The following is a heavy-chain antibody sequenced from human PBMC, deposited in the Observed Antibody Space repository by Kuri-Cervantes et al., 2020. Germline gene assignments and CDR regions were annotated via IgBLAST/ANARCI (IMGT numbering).Heavy chain of an antibody. CDR3: ARGRVVVPAVRGAFDI. Sequence: GGSLRLSCAASGFTFAGHAMTWVRQAPGKGLEWVSGISGSGDRTNYADSVKGRFTISRDNAKNSLYLQMNSLRAEDTAVFYCARGRVVVPAVRGAFDIRGQGTMVTDSS. V-gene: IGHV3-23*01. D-gene: IGHD2-21*02. CDR1: GFTFAGHA. CDR2: ISGSGDRT. J-gene: IGHJ3*02.